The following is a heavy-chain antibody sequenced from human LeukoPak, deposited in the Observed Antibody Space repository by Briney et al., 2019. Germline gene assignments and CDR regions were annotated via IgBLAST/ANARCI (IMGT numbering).Heavy chain of an antibody. CDR3: VRGIGMMVS. D-gene: IGHD3-22*01. CDR1: GFTFSTYA. Sequence: GGSLRLSCAASGFTFSTYAMTWVRQAPGKGLEWVSGISGSGGSTNYADSVKGRFTISRDNSKNTLYLQMNSLRAEDTALYYCVRGIGMMVSWGQGTLVTVSS. J-gene: IGHJ4*02. CDR2: ISGSGGST. V-gene: IGHV3-23*01.